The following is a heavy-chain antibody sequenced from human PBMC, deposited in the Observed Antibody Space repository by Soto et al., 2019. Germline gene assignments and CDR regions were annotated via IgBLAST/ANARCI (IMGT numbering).Heavy chain of an antibody. J-gene: IGHJ5*02. Sequence: EEQLLESGGGLVQPGGSLRLSCAASGFTFSSYGMSWVRQAPGKGLEWVSVISDGGGSTFYADSVKGRFTISRDNSKNTLHLQMNGLGADDTAVYYCAKDRVSSVYHWFDPWGQGTLVTVSS. CDR1: GFTFSSYG. V-gene: IGHV3-23*01. D-gene: IGHD6-13*01. CDR3: AKDRVSSVYHWFDP. CDR2: ISDGGGST.